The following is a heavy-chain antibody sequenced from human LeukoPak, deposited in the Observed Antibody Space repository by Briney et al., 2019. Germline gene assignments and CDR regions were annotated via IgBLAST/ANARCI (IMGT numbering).Heavy chain of an antibody. Sequence: PGGSLRLSCAPSGFTPSSYAMHCVRPAPGKGLECVAVISYDGKNKYCGNSEKSRFTNCRDNSKNTLYLQMNSLRAEDAAVYYCARYRLGYGEERVGYDGFDIWGQGTMVTVSS. D-gene: IGHD3-10*01. J-gene: IGHJ3*02. CDR3: ARYRLGYGEERVGYDGFDI. V-gene: IGHV3-30*04. CDR2: ISYDGKNK. CDR1: GFTPSSYA.